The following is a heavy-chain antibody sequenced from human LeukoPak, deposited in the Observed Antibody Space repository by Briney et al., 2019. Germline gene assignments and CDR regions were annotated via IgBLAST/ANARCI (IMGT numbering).Heavy chain of an antibody. J-gene: IGHJ4*02. D-gene: IGHD5-12*01. V-gene: IGHV4-59*08. Sequence: SETLPLTCTVSGGSISDYYWSWIRQPPGKGLEWIGYILYSGTTNSNPSLKSRVTISVDTSKNQISLKLSSVTAADTAAYYCARMGGYSGYATHWGQGTLVTVSS. CDR2: ILYSGTT. CDR1: GGSISDYY. CDR3: ARMGGYSGYATH.